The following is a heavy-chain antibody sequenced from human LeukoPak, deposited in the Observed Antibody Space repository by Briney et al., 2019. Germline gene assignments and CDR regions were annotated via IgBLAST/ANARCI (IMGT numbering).Heavy chain of an antibody. CDR3: ARHVGPGMPVTTELSSYYYYHGMDV. Sequence: GESLMISCKSSGYSFTSYWIAWVRQMPGKGLEWMGIIYPGDSSTTYSPSFRGQVTISADKSITTAYLQWSSLEASDTAIYYCARHVGPGMPVTTELSSYYYYHGMDVWGKGTTVTVSS. CDR1: GYSFTSYW. CDR2: IYPGDSST. D-gene: IGHD4-17*01. V-gene: IGHV5-51*01. J-gene: IGHJ6*04.